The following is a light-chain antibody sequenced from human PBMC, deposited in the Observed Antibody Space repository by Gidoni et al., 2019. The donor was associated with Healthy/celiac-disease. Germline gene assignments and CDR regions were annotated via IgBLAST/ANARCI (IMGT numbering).Light chain of an antibody. J-gene: IGKJ5*01. CDR3: QQYYSTPLIT. CDR1: QGISNS. CDR2: AAS. Sequence: DLQLTQSPSSLSASVGDRVTITCPAIQGISNSCAWYQQKPGTAPTLLLYAASRLESGVPSRFSGSGSVTDYTFTISSLKPEDFATYYCQQYYSTPLITFGQGKRLEIK. V-gene: IGKV1-NL1*01.